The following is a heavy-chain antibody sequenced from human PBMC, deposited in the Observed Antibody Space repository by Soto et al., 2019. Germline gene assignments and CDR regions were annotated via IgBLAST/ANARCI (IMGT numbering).Heavy chain of an antibody. Sequence: EVQLVESGGGLVKPGGSLRLSCAASGFTFSNAWMNWVRQAPGKGLEWVGRIKSKTDGGTTDYAAPVKGRFTISRDDSKNTLYLQMNSLKTEDTAVYYCTTVWVATTLNLYYYYGMDVWGQGTTVTVSS. CDR3: TTVWVATTLNLYYYYGMDV. CDR2: IKSKTDGGTT. J-gene: IGHJ6*02. D-gene: IGHD5-12*01. CDR1: GFTFSNAW. V-gene: IGHV3-15*07.